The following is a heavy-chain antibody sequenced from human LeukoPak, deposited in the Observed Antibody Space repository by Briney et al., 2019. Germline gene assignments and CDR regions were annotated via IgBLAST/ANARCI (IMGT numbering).Heavy chain of an antibody. CDR2: ITAGDGAT. V-gene: IGHV3-23*01. Sequence: PGGSLRLSCAASGFNFKTYTLTWVRQAPGKRPEWLSSITAGDGATYYADSVRGRFTISRGYSRNTVYLHLSGLRAEDTAVYICARDRSTDAISEFWGQGTLVAVSS. D-gene: IGHD1-1*01. CDR1: GFNFKTYT. J-gene: IGHJ4*02. CDR3: ARDRSTDAISEF.